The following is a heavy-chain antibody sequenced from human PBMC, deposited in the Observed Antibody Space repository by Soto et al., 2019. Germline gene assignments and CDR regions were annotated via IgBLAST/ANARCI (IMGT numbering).Heavy chain of an antibody. D-gene: IGHD6-13*01. J-gene: IGHJ5*02. Sequence: PSETLSLTCTVSGGSISSYYWSWIRQPPGKGLEWIGYIYYSGSTNYNPSLKSRVTISVDTSKNQFSLKLSSVTAADTAVYYCARMKYSSSWYVGWFDPWGQGALVTVSS. V-gene: IGHV4-59*01. CDR3: ARMKYSSSWYVGWFDP. CDR1: GGSISSYY. CDR2: IYYSGST.